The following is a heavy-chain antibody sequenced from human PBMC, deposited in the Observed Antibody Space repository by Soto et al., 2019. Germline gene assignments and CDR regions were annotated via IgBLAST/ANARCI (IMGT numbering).Heavy chain of an antibody. J-gene: IGHJ4*02. CDR1: GGTFSKNT. V-gene: IGHV1-69*13. CDR3: ARQFDYYTSGYYHAY. CDR2: IMPVFGRP. Sequence: SSVKVSCKASGGTFSKNTISWVRQAPGQGLEWMGGIMPVFGRPNYAQKFQGRVTITADEYTRTAYMELSRLKSDDTAVYYCARQFDYYTSGYYHAYWVQGTQVTVSS. D-gene: IGHD3-22*01.